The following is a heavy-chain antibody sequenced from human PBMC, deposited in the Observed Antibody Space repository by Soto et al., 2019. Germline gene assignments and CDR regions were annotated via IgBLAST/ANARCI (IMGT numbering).Heavy chain of an antibody. V-gene: IGHV4-59*01. CDR2: IYYSGST. Sequence: SETLSLTCTVSGGSISSYYWSWIRQPPGKGLEWIGYIYYSGSTNYNPSLKSRVTISVDTSKNQFSLKLSSVTAADTAVYYCARVDKGITIFGVVVPDYYYYYYMDVWGKGTTVTVSS. J-gene: IGHJ6*03. CDR3: ARVDKGITIFGVVVPDYYYYYYMDV. CDR1: GGSISSYY. D-gene: IGHD3-3*01.